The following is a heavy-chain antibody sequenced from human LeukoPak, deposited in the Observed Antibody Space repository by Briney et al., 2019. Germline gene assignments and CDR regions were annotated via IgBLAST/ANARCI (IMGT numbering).Heavy chain of an antibody. CDR3: ARQKGSYGHRTYYYYGMDV. J-gene: IGHJ6*02. CDR2: IYPGDSDT. D-gene: IGHD5-18*01. V-gene: IGHV5-51*01. Sequence: GESLKISCKGSGYSFTSYWIGWVRQMPGKGLEWMGIIYPGDSDTRYSPSFQGQVTISADKSISTAYLQWSSLKASDTAMYYCARQKGSYGHRTYYYYGMDVWGQGTTVPVSS. CDR1: GYSFTSYW.